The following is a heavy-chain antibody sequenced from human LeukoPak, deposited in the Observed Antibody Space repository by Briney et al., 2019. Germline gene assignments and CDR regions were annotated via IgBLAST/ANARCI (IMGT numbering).Heavy chain of an antibody. J-gene: IGHJ6*02. V-gene: IGHV1-46*01. CDR1: GYDFSGYH. CDR2: INPSNGDT. D-gene: IGHD3-10*01. CDR3: ARSLRAQDGMDV. Sequence: ASVRVSCKTSGYDFSGYHLHWVRQAPGQGLEWMGMINPSNGDTNYAQKFQGRVTLTSDTSTRTVYMEVSSLRSEDTAMYNCARSLRAQDGMDVWGQATTVTVSS.